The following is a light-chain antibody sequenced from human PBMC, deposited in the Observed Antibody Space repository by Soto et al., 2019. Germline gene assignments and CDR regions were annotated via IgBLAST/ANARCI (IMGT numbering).Light chain of an antibody. CDR1: SSNIGAGYD. CDR3: QSYDSSLSSHV. V-gene: IGLV1-40*01. Sequence: QSALTQPPSGSGAPGQRVTISCTGSSSNIGAGYDVHWYQQLPGTVPNLLLYGNSNRPSGVPDRFSGYKSGTSASLAITGLQAEDEADYYCQSYDSSLSSHVFGTGTNVTVL. J-gene: IGLJ1*01. CDR2: GNS.